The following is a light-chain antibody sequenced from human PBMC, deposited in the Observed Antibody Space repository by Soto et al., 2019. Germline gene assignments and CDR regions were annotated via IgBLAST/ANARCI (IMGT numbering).Light chain of an antibody. Sequence: DGQMTQSPSSLSASVGDRVTITCQASQDISNYLNWYQQKPGKAPKLLIDDASNLETGVPSRFSGGGSGTHFTFTISSLQPEDIATYHCQQYANFPPTFGGGTKLEIK. CDR1: QDISNY. V-gene: IGKV1-33*01. J-gene: IGKJ4*01. CDR2: DAS. CDR3: QQYANFPPT.